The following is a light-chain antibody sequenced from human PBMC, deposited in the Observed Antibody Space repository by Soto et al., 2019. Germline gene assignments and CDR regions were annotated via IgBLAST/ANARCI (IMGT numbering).Light chain of an antibody. V-gene: IGKV1-5*01. CDR1: ESMSTW. J-gene: IGKJ3*01. CDR3: QKYHSD. Sequence: DIQMTQSPSTLSASVGDRVTITCRASESMSTWLAWYQQKPGQAPKLLIYDASTLQSGVPSRFSGRGSGTEFTLPISSLQPDDFATYYCQKYHSDFGPGTQVEIK. CDR2: DAS.